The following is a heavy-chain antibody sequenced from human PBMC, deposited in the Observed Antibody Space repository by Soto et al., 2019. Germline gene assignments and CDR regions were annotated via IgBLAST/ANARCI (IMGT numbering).Heavy chain of an antibody. V-gene: IGHV3-21*01. Sequence: PGGSLRLSCAASGFTFSSYSMNWVRQAPGKGLEWVSSISSSSSYIYYADSVKGRFTISRDNAKNSLYLQMSSLRADDAAVYYCARVHSSSYHYFDYWGQGTLVTVSS. D-gene: IGHD6-13*01. J-gene: IGHJ4*02. CDR3: ARVHSSSYHYFDY. CDR2: ISSSSSYI. CDR1: GFTFSSYS.